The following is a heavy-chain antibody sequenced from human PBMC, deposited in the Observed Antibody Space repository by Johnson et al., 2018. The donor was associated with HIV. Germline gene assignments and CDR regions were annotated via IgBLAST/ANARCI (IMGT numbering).Heavy chain of an antibody. D-gene: IGHD2-15*01. CDR2: ISGSGGTI. Sequence: QMHLVESGRGLVKPGGSLRLSCVASGFTFSDYYMTWIRQAPGKGLEWVSYISGSGGTIYSADSVQGRFTISRDNARNSLYLQMNSLRVEDTAVYYCARSKDCSGGSCPDTFDIWGQGTMVIVSS. CDR1: GFTFSDYY. V-gene: IGHV3-11*04. CDR3: ARSKDCSGGSCPDTFDI. J-gene: IGHJ3*02.